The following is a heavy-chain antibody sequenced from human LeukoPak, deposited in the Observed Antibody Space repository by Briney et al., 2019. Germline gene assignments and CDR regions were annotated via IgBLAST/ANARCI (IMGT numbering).Heavy chain of an antibody. CDR3: ARRNNDFWSGYYTNPVNWFDP. D-gene: IGHD3-3*01. Sequence: ASVKVSCKASGYTFTGYYMHWVRQAPGQVLEWMGWINPNSGGTNYAQKFQGRVTMTRDTSISTAYMELSRLRSDDTAVYYCARRNNDFWSGYYTNPVNWFDPWGQGTLVTVSS. CDR1: GYTFTGYY. CDR2: INPNSGGT. J-gene: IGHJ5*02. V-gene: IGHV1-2*02.